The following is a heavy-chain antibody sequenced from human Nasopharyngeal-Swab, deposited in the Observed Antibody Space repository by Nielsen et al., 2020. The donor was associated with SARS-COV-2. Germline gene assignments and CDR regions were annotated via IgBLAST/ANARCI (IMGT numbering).Heavy chain of an antibody. V-gene: IGHV1-18*01. CDR3: VRPRYCSAASCDRHSGVGLFDY. J-gene: IGHJ4*02. D-gene: IGHD2-8*02. CDR2: ISAHNSNT. CDR1: GYTFTSYR. Sequence: ASVKVSCKASGYTFTSYRISWVRQAPGQGLEGMGWISAHNSNTNYAQKLQGRVTMTRDTSITTAYMELSSLRSEDTAVYYCVRPRYCSAASCDRHSGVGLFDYWGQGTLVTVSS.